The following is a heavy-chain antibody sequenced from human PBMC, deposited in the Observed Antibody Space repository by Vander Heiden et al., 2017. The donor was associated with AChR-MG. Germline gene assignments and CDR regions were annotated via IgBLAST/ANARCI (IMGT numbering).Heavy chain of an antibody. D-gene: IGHD6-6*01. CDR1: GFTFSSYA. V-gene: IGHV3-23*01. CDR2: ISGSGGST. CDR3: AKDRLSSVAARLVDY. Sequence: EVQMLESGGGLVQPGGSLRLSCVASGFTFSSYAMSWVRQAPGKGLEWVSVISGSGGSTYYADSVKGRFTLSRDNSKNTLYLQMNSLRVEDTAVYYCAKDRLSSVAARLVDYWGHGTLVTVSS. J-gene: IGHJ4*01.